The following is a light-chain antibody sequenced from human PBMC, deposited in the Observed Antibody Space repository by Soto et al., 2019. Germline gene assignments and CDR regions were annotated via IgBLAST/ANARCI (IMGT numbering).Light chain of an antibody. CDR2: EVS. V-gene: IGLV2-18*02. Sequence: QSALTQPPSVSGSLGQSVTISCTGTSSDVGSYNRVSWYQQPPGTAPKLMIYEVSNRPSGVPDRFSGSKSGNTASLTISGLQAEDEADYYCRSYTSSSTDVFGTGTKLTVL. J-gene: IGLJ1*01. CDR3: RSYTSSSTDV. CDR1: SSDVGSYNR.